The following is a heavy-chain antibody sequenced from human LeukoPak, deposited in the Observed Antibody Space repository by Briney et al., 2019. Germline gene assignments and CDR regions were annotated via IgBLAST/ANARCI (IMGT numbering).Heavy chain of an antibody. CDR2: IRYDGSNK. D-gene: IGHD6-19*01. J-gene: IGHJ4*02. Sequence: GGSPRLSCAATGFTFSSYGMHWVRQAPGKGLEWVAFIRYDGSNKYYADSVKGRFTISRDNSKNTLYLQMNSLRAEDTAVYYCAKEAYSSGWYWLDYWGQGTLVTVSS. V-gene: IGHV3-30*02. CDR3: AKEAYSSGWYWLDY. CDR1: GFTFSSYG.